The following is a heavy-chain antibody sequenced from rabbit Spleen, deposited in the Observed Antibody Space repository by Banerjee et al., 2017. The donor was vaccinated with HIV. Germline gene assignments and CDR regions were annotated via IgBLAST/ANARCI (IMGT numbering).Heavy chain of an antibody. CDR2: INIVTGKS. V-gene: IGHV1S45*01. D-gene: IGHD1-1*01. J-gene: IGHJ4*01. Sequence: QEQLEESGGGLVKPEGSLTLTCTASGFSFSSSYYICWVRQAPGKGLEWIACINIVTGKSVYASWARGRFTISRTSSTTVTLQMTSLTAADTATYFCARDLVAVIGWNFNLWGPGTLVTVS. CDR3: ARDLVAVIGWNFNL. CDR1: GFSFSSSYY.